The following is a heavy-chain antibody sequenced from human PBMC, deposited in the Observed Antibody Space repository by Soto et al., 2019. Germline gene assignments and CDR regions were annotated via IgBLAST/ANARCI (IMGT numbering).Heavy chain of an antibody. Sequence: EVQLVESGGGLVQPGGSLRLYCAASGFTFSGYWMTWARQAPGTGLEWVAQIKDDGSEKFYVDSVKGRFTISRDNADNLLYLQMNSLRAEDTAVYFCARDGYCSGGRCYRRNDYWGQGTLVIVSS. CDR1: GFTFSGYW. CDR3: ARDGYCSGGRCYRRNDY. CDR2: IKDDGSEK. D-gene: IGHD2-15*01. J-gene: IGHJ4*02. V-gene: IGHV3-7*01.